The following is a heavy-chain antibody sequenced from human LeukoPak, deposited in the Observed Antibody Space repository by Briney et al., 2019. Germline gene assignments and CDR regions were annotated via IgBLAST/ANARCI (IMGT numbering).Heavy chain of an antibody. CDR3: ARSLGAIFGVVIIGMDV. V-gene: IGHV1-8*01. J-gene: IGHJ6*02. CDR1: GYTFTSYD. CDR2: LNLNSGDT. D-gene: IGHD3-3*01. Sequence: ASVKVSCTASGYTFTSYDINWVRQATGQGLEWMGWLNLNSGDTGYAQKFQGRVTMTRNTSISTAYMELSSLRSEDTAVYYCARSLGAIFGVVIIGMDVWGQGTTVTVSS.